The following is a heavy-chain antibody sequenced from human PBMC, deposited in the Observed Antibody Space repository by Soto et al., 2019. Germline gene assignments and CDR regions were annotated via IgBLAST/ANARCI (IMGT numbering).Heavy chain of an antibody. CDR2: IYYSGST. CDR3: ARAWGLVYNDDSSGYFDY. CDR1: GGSISSYY. J-gene: IGHJ4*02. D-gene: IGHD3-22*01. Sequence: PSETLSLTCTVSGGSISSYYWSWIRQPPGKGLEWIGYIYYSGSTNYNPSLKSRVTISVDTSKNQFSLKLSSVTAADTAVYYCARAWGLVYNDDSSGYFDYWGQGTLVTVSS. V-gene: IGHV4-59*01.